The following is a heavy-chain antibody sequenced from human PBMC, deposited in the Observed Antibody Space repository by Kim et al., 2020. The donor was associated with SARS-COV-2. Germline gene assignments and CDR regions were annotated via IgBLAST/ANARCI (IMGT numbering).Heavy chain of an antibody. CDR3: ARADAAAGTWWFDP. V-gene: IGHV6-1*01. J-gene: IGHJ5*02. D-gene: IGHD6-13*01. Sequence: AVSVKSRITINPDTSKNQFSLQLNSVTPEDTAVYYCARADAAAGTWWFDPWGQGTLVTVSS.